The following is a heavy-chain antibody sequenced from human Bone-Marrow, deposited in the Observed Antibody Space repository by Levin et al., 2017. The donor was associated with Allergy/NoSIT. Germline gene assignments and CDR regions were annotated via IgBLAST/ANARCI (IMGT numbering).Heavy chain of an antibody. D-gene: IGHD2-15*01. J-gene: IGHJ5*02. CDR1: GYTFTSYN. CDR2: INPNSGNT. V-gene: IGHV1-8*01. CDR3: ARGDCYSGSCYGPDWLDP. Sequence: ASVKVSCKTSGYTFTSYNVYWVRQAPGQGLEYMGYINPNSGNTGCAQKFQGRVTMTRNSSITTAYMKLSGLRFEDTAIYYCARGDCYSGSCYGPDWLDPWGQGTQVTVSS.